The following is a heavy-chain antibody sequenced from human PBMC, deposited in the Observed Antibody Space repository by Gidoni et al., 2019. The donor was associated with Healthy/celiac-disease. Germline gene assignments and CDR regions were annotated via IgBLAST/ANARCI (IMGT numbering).Heavy chain of an antibody. CDR2: ISYDGSNK. D-gene: IGHD4-17*01. Sequence: QVQLVESGGGVVQPGRSLRLSCAASGFTFSSYAMHWVRQAPGKGLEWVAVISYDGSNKYYADSVKGRFTISRDNSKNTLYLQMNSLRAEDTAVYYCARAPTTVTTDYYYYGMDVWGQGTTVTVSS. J-gene: IGHJ6*02. V-gene: IGHV3-30-3*01. CDR3: ARAPTTVTTDYYYYGMDV. CDR1: GFTFSSYA.